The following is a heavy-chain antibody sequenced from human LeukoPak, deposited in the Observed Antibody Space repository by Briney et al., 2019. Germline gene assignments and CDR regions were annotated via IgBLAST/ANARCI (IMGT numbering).Heavy chain of an antibody. J-gene: IGHJ5*02. Sequence: SQTLSLTCTVSGASISSGNYYWSWIRQPPGKALEWIGYIFSSGSTYYNPSLKSRVTISVDTSKNQFSLKLNSVSAADTAVYYCARRDYYGRWFDPWGQGTLVTASS. V-gene: IGHV4-30-4*01. D-gene: IGHD3-10*01. CDR1: GASISSGNYY. CDR3: ARRDYYGRWFDP. CDR2: IFSSGST.